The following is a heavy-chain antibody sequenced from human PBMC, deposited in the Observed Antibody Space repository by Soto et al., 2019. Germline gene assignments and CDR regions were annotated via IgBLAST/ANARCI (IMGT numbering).Heavy chain of an antibody. CDR2: IYYSGST. CDR3: ARDKITGLFDY. V-gene: IGHV4-39*02. CDR1: CGSISSSYF. J-gene: IGHJ4*02. D-gene: IGHD2-8*02. Sequence: SETLSLTCTVSCGSISSSYFWGWIRQPPGKGLEWIGSIYYSGSTHYNPSLKSRLTVSVDTSKNQFSLKVSSVTAADTAVYYWARDKITGLFDYWGQGTLVTVSS.